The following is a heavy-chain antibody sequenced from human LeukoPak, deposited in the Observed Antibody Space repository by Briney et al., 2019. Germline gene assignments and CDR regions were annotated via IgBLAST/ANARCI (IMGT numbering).Heavy chain of an antibody. CDR1: GFTFSSYG. CDR3: AKELNMITFAPFDY. Sequence: GGSLRLSCAASGFTFSSYGMHWVRQARGKGLEWVAFIRYDGSNKYYADSVKGRFTISRDNSKNTLYLQMNSLRAEDTAVYYCAKELNMITFAPFDYWGQGTLVTVSS. V-gene: IGHV3-30*02. J-gene: IGHJ4*02. D-gene: IGHD3-16*01. CDR2: IRYDGSNK.